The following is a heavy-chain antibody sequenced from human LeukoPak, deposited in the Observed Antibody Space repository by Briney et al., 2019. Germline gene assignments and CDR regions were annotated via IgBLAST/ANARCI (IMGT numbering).Heavy chain of an antibody. J-gene: IGHJ4*01. CDR3: ARHGGPSAATPYYFDR. CDR1: GGFISTGNYY. CDR2: IYTTGST. Sequence: SETLSLTCSVSGGFISTGNYYWSWIRQPAGNGLEWIGDIYTTGSTDHNPSLKSRVTMSVDTSKNQYSLDLTSVTAADTAIYFCARHGGPSAATPYYFDRWGHGTLVTVSS. D-gene: IGHD3-16*01. V-gene: IGHV4-61*09.